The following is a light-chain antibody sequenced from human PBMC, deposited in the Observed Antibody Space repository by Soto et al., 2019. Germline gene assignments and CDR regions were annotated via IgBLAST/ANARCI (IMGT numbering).Light chain of an antibody. CDR1: SSDVGGYNY. CDR2: EVS. Sequence: QSALTQPASVSGSPGQSITISCTGTSSDVGGYNYVSWYQQHPGKAPKIMIYEVSYRPSGVSDRFSGSKSGNTASLTISGLQAEDEADYYCSSYSSSSTLVLFGGGTKVTVL. V-gene: IGLV2-14*01. CDR3: SSYSSSSTLVL. J-gene: IGLJ2*01.